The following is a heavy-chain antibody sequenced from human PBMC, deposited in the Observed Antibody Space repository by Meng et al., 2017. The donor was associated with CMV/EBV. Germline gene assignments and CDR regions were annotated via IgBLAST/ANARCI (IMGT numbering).Heavy chain of an antibody. D-gene: IGHD2-2*01. CDR3: TTQIVVVPAATAYFDY. CDR2: IKSKTDGGTT. V-gene: IGHV3-15*01. CDR1: GFTFSNAW. Sequence: GSLKISCAAPGFTFSNAWMSWVRQAPGKGLEWVGRIKSKTDGGTTDYAAPVKGRFTISRDDSKNTLYLQMNSLKTEDTAVYYCTTQIVVVPAATAYFDYWGQGTLVTVSS. J-gene: IGHJ4*02.